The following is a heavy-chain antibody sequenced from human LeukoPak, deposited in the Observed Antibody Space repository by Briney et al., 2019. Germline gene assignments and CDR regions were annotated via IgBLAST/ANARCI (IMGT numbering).Heavy chain of an antibody. Sequence: GASVKVSCKASGYTFTGYYMHWVRQAPGQGLEWMGWINPNSGGTNYAQKFQGRVTMTRDTSISTAYMELSRLRSDDTAVYYCARAPNYYRSPFDPWGQGTLVTVSS. CDR1: GYTFTGYY. V-gene: IGHV1-2*02. CDR2: INPNSGGT. CDR3: ARAPNYYRSPFDP. J-gene: IGHJ5*02. D-gene: IGHD3-10*01.